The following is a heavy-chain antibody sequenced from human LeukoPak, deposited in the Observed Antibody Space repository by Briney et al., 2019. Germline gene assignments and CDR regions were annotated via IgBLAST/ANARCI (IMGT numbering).Heavy chain of an antibody. D-gene: IGHD4-17*01. J-gene: IGHJ4*02. CDR3: ARRSYGDYYFDY. CDR2: ISAYNGNT. Sequence: ASVKVSCKASGYTFTSYGIRWVRQAPGQGLEWMGWISAYNGNTNYAQKLQGKVTMTTDTSTSTAYMELRSLRSDDTAVYYCARRSYGDYYFDYWGQGTLVTVSS. V-gene: IGHV1-18*01. CDR1: GYTFTSYG.